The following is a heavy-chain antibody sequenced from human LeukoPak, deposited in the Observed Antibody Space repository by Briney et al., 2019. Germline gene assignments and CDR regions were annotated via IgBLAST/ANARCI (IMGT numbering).Heavy chain of an antibody. D-gene: IGHD6-13*01. CDR1: GYTFTSYY. V-gene: IGHV1-46*01. CDR2: INPSGGST. J-gene: IGHJ5*02. Sequence: ASVKVSCKASGYTFTSYYMHWVRQAPGQGLEWMGIINPSGGSTSYAQKFQGRVTMTRDMSTSTVYMELSSLRSEDTAVYYCARGLGIAAAGKGWFDPWGQGTLVTVS. CDR3: ARGLGIAAAGKGWFDP.